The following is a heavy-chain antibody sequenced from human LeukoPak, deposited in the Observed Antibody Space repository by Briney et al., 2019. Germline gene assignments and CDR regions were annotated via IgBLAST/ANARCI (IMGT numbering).Heavy chain of an antibody. D-gene: IGHD1-26*01. J-gene: IGHJ6*03. CDR3: TTASIGGSYYYYYYMDV. CDR1: GFTFSNAW. Sequence: SGGSLRLSCAAPGFTFSNAWMSWVRQAPGKGLEWVGRIKSKTDGGTTDYAAPVKGRFTISRDDSKNTLYLQMNSLKTEDTAVYYCTTASIGGSYYYYYYMDVWGKGTAVTVSS. CDR2: IKSKTDGGTT. V-gene: IGHV3-15*01.